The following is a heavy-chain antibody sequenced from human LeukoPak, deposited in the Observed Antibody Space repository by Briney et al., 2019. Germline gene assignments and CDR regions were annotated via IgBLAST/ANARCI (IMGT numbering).Heavy chain of an antibody. CDR1: GTSISNYH. V-gene: IGHV4-59*01. J-gene: IGHJ4*02. Sequence: PSETLSLTCTVSGTSISNYHWSWIRQTPGKGLEWIGYIHYRGSTNYNPSLKSRVTISLDTSKNQFSLRMRTVTAADTAVYYCARDLLRSSYYYFDYWGLGSLVTVSS. D-gene: IGHD6-13*01. CDR3: ARDLLRSSYYYFDY. CDR2: IHYRGST.